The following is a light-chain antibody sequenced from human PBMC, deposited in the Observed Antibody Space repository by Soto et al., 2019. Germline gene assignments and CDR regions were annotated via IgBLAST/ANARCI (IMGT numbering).Light chain of an antibody. CDR3: QQSYSTPRT. Sequence: DIQMTQSPSSLSASVGDRVTITCRASQNIYSYLNWYLQKPGKAPDLLIYAASSLQSGVPSRFIGSGSGTDFTLTISSLQPGDFATCYCQQSYSTPRTFGQGTRVEIK. V-gene: IGKV1-39*01. J-gene: IGKJ1*01. CDR1: QNIYSY. CDR2: AAS.